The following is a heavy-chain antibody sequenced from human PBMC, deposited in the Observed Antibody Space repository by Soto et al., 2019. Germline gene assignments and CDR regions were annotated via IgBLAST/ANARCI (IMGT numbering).Heavy chain of an antibody. D-gene: IGHD2-21*02. CDR1: GFTFSSYW. J-gene: IGHJ6*02. CDR3: AGYCGGDCYSDSYYYGMDV. V-gene: IGHV3-7*01. Sequence: GGSLRLSCAASGFTFSSYWMSWVRQAPGKGLEWVANIKQDGSEKYYVDSVKGRFTISRDNAKNSLYLQMNGLRAEDTAVYYCAGYCGGDCYSDSYYYGMDVWSQGTTVTV. CDR2: IKQDGSEK.